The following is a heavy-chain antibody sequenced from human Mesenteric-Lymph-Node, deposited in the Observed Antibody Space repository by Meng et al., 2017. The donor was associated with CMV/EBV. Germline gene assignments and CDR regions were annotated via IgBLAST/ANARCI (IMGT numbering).Heavy chain of an antibody. Sequence: YTFTSYAMKWVRQAPGQGLEWMGWINTNTGNPTYAQGFTGRFVFSLDTSVSTAYLQISSLKAEDTAVYYCARLFPNYYYDSGSYYYYWGQGTLVTVSS. CDR3: ARLFPNYYYDSGSYYYY. J-gene: IGHJ4*02. CDR1: YTFTSYA. V-gene: IGHV7-4-1*02. D-gene: IGHD3-10*01. CDR2: INTNTGNP.